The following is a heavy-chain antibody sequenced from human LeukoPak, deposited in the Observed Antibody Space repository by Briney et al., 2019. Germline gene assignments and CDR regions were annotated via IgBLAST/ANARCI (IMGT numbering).Heavy chain of an antibody. CDR1: GYTFTGYY. J-gene: IGHJ4*02. D-gene: IGHD3-10*01. Sequence: ASVKVSCKASGYTFTGYYMHWVRQAPGQGLEWMGWINPNSGGTNYAQKFQGRVTMTRDTSIGTAYMELSRLRSDDTAVYYCARRGSGSPHFDYWGQGTLVTVSS. V-gene: IGHV1-2*02. CDR3: ARRGSGSPHFDY. CDR2: INPNSGGT.